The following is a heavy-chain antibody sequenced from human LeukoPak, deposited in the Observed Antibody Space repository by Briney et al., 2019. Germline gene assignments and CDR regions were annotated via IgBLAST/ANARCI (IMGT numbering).Heavy chain of an antibody. CDR2: IKQDGSEK. V-gene: IGHV3-7*01. Sequence: GGSLRLSCAGFGFTFSSYWMSWVRQAPGRGLEWVANIKQDGSEKYYVESVKGRFTISRDNAKNSLYLQMNSLRAEGTAVYYCARAWFTRLDLWGQGTLVTVSS. CDR1: GFTFSSYW. D-gene: IGHD3-9*01. CDR3: ARAWFTRLDL. J-gene: IGHJ5*02.